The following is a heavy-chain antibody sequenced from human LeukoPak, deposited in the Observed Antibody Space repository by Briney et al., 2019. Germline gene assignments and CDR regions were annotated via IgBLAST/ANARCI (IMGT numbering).Heavy chain of an antibody. CDR1: EFIFSDYD. V-gene: IGHV3-30*02. J-gene: IGHJ4*02. D-gene: IGHD1-26*01. CDR3: ARTRLGTSTSFYFDL. CDR2: IRYDGRSE. Sequence: PGGSLRLSCAASEFIFSDYDIHWVRQAPGKGLERVALIRYDGRSEYYSGYMQGRFTISRDNSKNNLFLNMNNLGPEDTAVYFCARTRLGTSTSFYFDLWGQGTLVTVSS.